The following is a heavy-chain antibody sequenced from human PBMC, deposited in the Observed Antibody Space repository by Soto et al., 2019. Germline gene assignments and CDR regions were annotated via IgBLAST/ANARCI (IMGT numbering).Heavy chain of an antibody. CDR1: GCIFSKYA. Sequence: QVQLVESGGGVVQPGGSLRLSCVASGCIFSKYAIYWVRQAPGKGPDWVAVISNDGSNRDYADSVKGRFTISRDNSKNTLYLQMNSLKPEDTAMYFCARGDIVVNGPFDYWGQGTLVTVSS. CDR3: ARGDIVVNGPFDY. D-gene: IGHD5-12*01. V-gene: IGHV3-30-3*01. CDR2: ISNDGSNR. J-gene: IGHJ4*02.